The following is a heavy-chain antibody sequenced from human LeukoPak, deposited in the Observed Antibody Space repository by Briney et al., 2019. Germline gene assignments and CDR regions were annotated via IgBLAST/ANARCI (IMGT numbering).Heavy chain of an antibody. V-gene: IGHV1-69*05. J-gene: IGHJ4*02. CDR1: GGTFISYA. CDR3: ARPKAEYYYDSSGYFQFDY. D-gene: IGHD3-22*01. CDR2: IIPIFGTA. Sequence: SVKVSCKASGGTFISYAISRVRQAPGQGLEWMGRIIPIFGTANYAQKFQGRVTITTDESTSTAYMELSSLRSEDTAVYYCARPKAEYYYDSSGYFQFDYWGQGTLVTVSS.